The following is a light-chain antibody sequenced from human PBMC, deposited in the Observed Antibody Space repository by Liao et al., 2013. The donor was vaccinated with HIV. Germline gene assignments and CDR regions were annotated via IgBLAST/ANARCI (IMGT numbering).Light chain of an antibody. J-gene: IGLJ1*01. CDR3: QAWDSSTYV. CDR1: NIATKR. Sequence: SYELTQPPSVSVAPGRTATITCGGINIATKRVHWYQLKPGQAPVMVISYDSDRPSGIPERFSGSNSGNTATLTISGTQAMDEADYYCQAWDSSTYVFGPGTKVTVL. V-gene: IGLV3-21*01. CDR2: YDS.